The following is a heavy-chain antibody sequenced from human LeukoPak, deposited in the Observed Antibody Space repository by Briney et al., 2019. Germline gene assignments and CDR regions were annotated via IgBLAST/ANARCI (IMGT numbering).Heavy chain of an antibody. CDR3: ARVAINGNYDLLTV. J-gene: IGHJ4*02. CDR2: IFYSGST. CDR1: GYSISSGYY. V-gene: IGHV4-61*01. Sequence: SETLSLTCTVSGYSISSGYYWGWIRQPPGKGLEWIGYIFYSGSTIYNPSLRSRLTISVDTSKNQFSLKLSSVTAADTAIYYCARVAINGNYDLLTVWGQGTLVTVSS. D-gene: IGHD3-9*01.